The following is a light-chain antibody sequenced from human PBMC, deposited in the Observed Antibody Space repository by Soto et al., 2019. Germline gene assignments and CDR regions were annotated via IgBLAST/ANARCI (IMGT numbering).Light chain of an antibody. CDR1: SSDVGMYNL. CDR2: EDT. CDR3: CSYAGSSTYV. V-gene: IGLV2-23*01. J-gene: IGLJ1*01. Sequence: QSALTQPASVSGSRGQSITISCTGTSSDVGMYNLVSWYQQFPGKAPKLMIYEDTKRPSEVSNRFSGSKSGNTASLTISGLQAEDEADYYCCSYAGSSTYVFGTGTKVTVL.